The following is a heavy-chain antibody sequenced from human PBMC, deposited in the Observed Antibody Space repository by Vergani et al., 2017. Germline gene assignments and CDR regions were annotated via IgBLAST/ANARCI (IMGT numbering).Heavy chain of an antibody. CDR1: GFTFSSYS. Sequence: EVQLLESGGGLVQPGGSLRLSCAASGFTFSSYSMNWVRQAPGKGLEWVSSISSSSSYIYYADSVKGRFTISRDNAKNSLYLQMNSLRAEDTAVYYCARDREISSTEFDYWGQGTLVTVSS. CDR2: ISSSSSYI. D-gene: IGHD5-24*01. CDR3: ARDREISSTEFDY. V-gene: IGHV3-21*01. J-gene: IGHJ4*02.